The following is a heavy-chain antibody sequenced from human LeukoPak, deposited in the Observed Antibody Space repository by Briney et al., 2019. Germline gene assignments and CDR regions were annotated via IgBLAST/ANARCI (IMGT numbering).Heavy chain of an antibody. J-gene: IGHJ4*02. V-gene: IGHV1-2*02. D-gene: IGHD3-22*01. Sequence: ASVKVSCKASGGTFSNYFITWVRQAPGQGLEWMGWINPNSGGTNYAQKFQGRVTMTRDTSIRTAYMELSRLRSDDTAVYYCATARPYYYDSSGFDYWGQGTLVTVSS. CDR1: GGTFSNYF. CDR3: ATARPYYYDSSGFDY. CDR2: INPNSGGT.